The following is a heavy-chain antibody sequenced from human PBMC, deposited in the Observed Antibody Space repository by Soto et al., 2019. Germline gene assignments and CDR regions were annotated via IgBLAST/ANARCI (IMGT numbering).Heavy chain of an antibody. CDR3: ARDRGDGYFDY. Sequence: SDTLSLTCTFSGCSICSYYWSWIRQPPGKGLEWIGYIYYSGSTNYNPSLKSRVTLSVDTSKNQFSLKLSSVTAADTAVYYCARDRGDGYFDYWGQGTLVTVS. J-gene: IGHJ4*02. V-gene: IGHV4-59*01. CDR2: IYYSGST. CDR1: GCSICSYY. D-gene: IGHD3-22*01.